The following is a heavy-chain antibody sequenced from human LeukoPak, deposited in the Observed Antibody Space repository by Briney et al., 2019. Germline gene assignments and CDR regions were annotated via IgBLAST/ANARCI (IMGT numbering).Heavy chain of an antibody. D-gene: IGHD5-18*01. V-gene: IGHV4-34*01. Sequence: SETLSLTCAVYGGSFSGYYWSWIRQPPGKGLEWIGEINHSGSTNYNPSLKSRVTISVDTSKNQFSLKLSSVTTADTAVYYCARGMDTAMATGVFFDYWGQGTLVTVSS. CDR2: INHSGST. J-gene: IGHJ4*02. CDR1: GGSFSGYY. CDR3: ARGMDTAMATGVFFDY.